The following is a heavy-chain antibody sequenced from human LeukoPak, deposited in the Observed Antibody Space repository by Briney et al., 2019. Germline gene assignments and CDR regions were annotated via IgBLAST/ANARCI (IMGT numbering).Heavy chain of an antibody. V-gene: IGHV4-59*12. CDR2: IYYSGST. CDR3: ARDSGSYSFDC. Sequence: SETLSLTCTVSGGSISTYYWSWIRQPPGKGLEWIGYIYYSGSTNYNPSLKSRVTTSVDTSKNHFSLKLTSVTAADTAVYYCARDSGSYSFDCWGQGTLVTVSS. D-gene: IGHD1-26*01. CDR1: GGSISTYY. J-gene: IGHJ4*02.